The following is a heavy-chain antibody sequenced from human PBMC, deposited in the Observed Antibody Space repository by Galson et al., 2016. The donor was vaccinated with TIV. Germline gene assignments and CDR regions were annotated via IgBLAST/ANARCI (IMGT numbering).Heavy chain of an antibody. J-gene: IGHJ3*01. CDR1: GDSVSSNSAA. CDR2: TYCRSRCYY. Sequence: CAISGDSVSSNSAAWNWIRQPPSRGLEWPGRTYCRSRCYYDYAVSVKSRITIESDTSKNQFSLQLDSVASEDTAVYYCARAAGRNGATCHATCESFDFWGQGTKVTVSS. V-gene: IGHV6-1*01. D-gene: IGHD3-10*01. CDR3: ARAAGRNGATCHATCESFDF.